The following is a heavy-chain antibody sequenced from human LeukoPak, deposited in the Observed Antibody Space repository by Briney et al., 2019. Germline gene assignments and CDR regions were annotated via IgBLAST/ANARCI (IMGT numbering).Heavy chain of an antibody. D-gene: IGHD4-17*01. J-gene: IGHJ4*02. Sequence: GGSLRLSCEASGFTFSSYGMSWVRQAPGKGLEWVSAIGGSGDSTFYADSVKGRFTISRDNSKNALYLQMSSLRVEDTAVYYCAKDSLWDYGEYYWGQGNLVTVSS. CDR1: GFTFSSYG. V-gene: IGHV3-23*01. CDR2: IGGSGDST. CDR3: AKDSLWDYGEYY.